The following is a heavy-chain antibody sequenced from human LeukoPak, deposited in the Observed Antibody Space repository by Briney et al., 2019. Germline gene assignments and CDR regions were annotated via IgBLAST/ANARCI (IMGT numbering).Heavy chain of an antibody. V-gene: IGHV1-8*01. CDR2: MNPNSGNT. CDR1: GYTFTSYD. CDR3: ARARYCSGGSCYSGY. Sequence: ASVKVSFKASGYTFTSYDINWVRQATGQRLEWMGWMNPNSGNTGYAQKFQGRVTMTRNTSISTAYMELSSLRSEDTAVYYCARARYCSGGSCYSGYWGQGTLVTVSS. J-gene: IGHJ4*02. D-gene: IGHD2-15*01.